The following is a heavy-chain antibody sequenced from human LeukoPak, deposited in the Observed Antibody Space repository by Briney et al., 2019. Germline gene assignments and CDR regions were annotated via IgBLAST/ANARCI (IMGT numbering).Heavy chain of an antibody. CDR1: GGTFSSYA. D-gene: IGHD6-13*01. J-gene: IGHJ4*02. CDR3: VRDGSGVAAVWEWEMIH. CDR2: IIPIFGTA. V-gene: IGHV1-69*06. Sequence: ASVKVSCKASGGTFSSYAISWVRQAPGQGLEWMGGIIPIFGTANYAQKFQGRVTITADKSTSTAYMELSSLRAEDTAVYYCVRDGSGVAAVWEWEMIHWGQGTLVTVSS.